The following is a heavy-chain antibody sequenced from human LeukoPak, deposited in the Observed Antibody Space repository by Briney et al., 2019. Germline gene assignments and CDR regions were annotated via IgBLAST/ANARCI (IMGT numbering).Heavy chain of an antibody. D-gene: IGHD6-19*01. V-gene: IGHV3-7*01. J-gene: IGHJ6*03. CDR1: GFTFSSYW. CDR3: ARAERSSGWYLVYYYYYYMDV. CDR2: IKQDGSEK. Sequence: GGSLRLSCAASGFTFSSYWMGWVRQAPGKGLEWVANIKQDGSEKYYVDSVKGRFTISRDNAKNSLYLQMNSLRAEDTAVYYCARAERSSGWYLVYYYYYYMDVWGKGTTVTISS.